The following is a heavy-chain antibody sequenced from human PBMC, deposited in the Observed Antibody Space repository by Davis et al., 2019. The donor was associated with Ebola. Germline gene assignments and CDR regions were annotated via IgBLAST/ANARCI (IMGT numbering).Heavy chain of an antibody. V-gene: IGHV4-39*07. J-gene: IGHJ4*02. D-gene: IGHD3-3*01. CDR2: IYYSGST. Sequence: PSETLSLTCTVSGGSISSSSYYWGWIRQPPGKGLEWIGSIYYSGSTDYNPPLKSRVTISVDTSKNQFSLKLSSVTAADTAVYYCARGGWSGYYWGQGTLVTVSS. CDR1: GGSISSSSYY. CDR3: ARGGWSGYY.